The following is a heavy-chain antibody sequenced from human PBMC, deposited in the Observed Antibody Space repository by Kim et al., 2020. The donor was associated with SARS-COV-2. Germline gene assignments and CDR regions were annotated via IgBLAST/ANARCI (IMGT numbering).Heavy chain of an antibody. J-gene: IGHJ4*02. V-gene: IGHV3-30*18. CDR3: ANLGRDGYTIDY. CDR1: GFTFSSYG. Sequence: GGSLRLSCAASGFTFSSYGMHWVRQAPGKGLEWVAVISYDGSNKYYADSVKGRFTISRDNSKNTLYLQMNSLRAEDTAVYYCANLGRDGYTIDYWGQGTLVTVSS. D-gene: IGHD2-2*02. CDR2: ISYDGSNK.